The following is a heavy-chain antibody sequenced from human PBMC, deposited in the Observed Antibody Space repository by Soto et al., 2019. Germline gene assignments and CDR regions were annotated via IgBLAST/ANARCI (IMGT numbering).Heavy chain of an antibody. Sequence: ASVKVSCKASGYTFTSYAMHWVRQAPGQRLEWMGWISADNGNTKYAQKFQGRVTITRDTSASTAFMELRSLRSDDTAVYYCARVYYDSSGYYLFSGYWGQGTLVTVSS. CDR3: ARVYYDSSGYYLFSGY. J-gene: IGHJ4*02. V-gene: IGHV1-3*01. D-gene: IGHD3-22*01. CDR1: GYTFTSYA. CDR2: ISADNGNT.